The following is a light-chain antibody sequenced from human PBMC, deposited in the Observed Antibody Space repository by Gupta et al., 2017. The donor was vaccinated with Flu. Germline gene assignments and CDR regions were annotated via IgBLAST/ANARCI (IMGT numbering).Light chain of an antibody. J-gene: IGLJ2*01. CDR2: GNT. CDR3: QSYDSRLSGSV. V-gene: IGLV1-40*01. Sequence: QSVLTQPPAASRAAGQRVTISCTGSSFNIGTGYDVHWYQQLPGSAPKLLSYGNTNRPSGVPVRFSGSRSGTSASLAITGLQAEDEADYYCQSYDSRLSGSVFGGGTKLAVL. CDR1: SFNIGTGYD.